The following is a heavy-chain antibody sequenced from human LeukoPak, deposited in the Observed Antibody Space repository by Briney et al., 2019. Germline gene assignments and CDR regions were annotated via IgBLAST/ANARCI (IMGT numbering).Heavy chain of an antibody. CDR3: AKDSRWPNVAFDI. Sequence: GGSLRLSCAVSDFTFKTYPMSWLRQAPGKGLEWVSAIGVSGDTYCAGSVKGRFTISRDNSKNTVYLQMNSLRADDTAVYYCAKDSRWPNVAFDIWGQGTLVT. J-gene: IGHJ3*02. D-gene: IGHD2-8*01. CDR1: DFTFKTYP. CDR2: IGVSGDT. V-gene: IGHV3-23*01.